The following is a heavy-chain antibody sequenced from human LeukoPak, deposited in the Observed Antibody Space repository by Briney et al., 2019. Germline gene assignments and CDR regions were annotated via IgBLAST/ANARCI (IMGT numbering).Heavy chain of an antibody. Sequence: PGGSLRLSCAASGFTFSDYYMSWIRQAPGKGLEWVSYTSSSGSTIYYADSVKGRFTISRDNAKNSLYLQMNSLRAEDTAVYYCARPSYPDDYYYYYGMDVWGQGTTVTVSS. J-gene: IGHJ6*02. CDR3: ARPSYPDDYYYYYGMDV. V-gene: IGHV3-11*01. CDR1: GFTFSDYY. D-gene: IGHD1-14*01. CDR2: TSSSGSTI.